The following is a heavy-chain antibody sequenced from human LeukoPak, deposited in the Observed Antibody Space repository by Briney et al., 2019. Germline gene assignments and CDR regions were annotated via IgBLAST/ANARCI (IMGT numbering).Heavy chain of an antibody. CDR3: ARDAYRGSYPPFDY. Sequence: ASVKVSCKASGGTFSSYAISWVRQAPGQGLEWMGRIIPILGIANYAQKFQGRVTITADKSTSTAYMELSSLRSEDTAVYYCARDAYRGSYPPFDYWGQGTLGTVSS. J-gene: IGHJ4*02. CDR1: GGTFSSYA. CDR2: IIPILGIA. D-gene: IGHD1-26*01. V-gene: IGHV1-69*04.